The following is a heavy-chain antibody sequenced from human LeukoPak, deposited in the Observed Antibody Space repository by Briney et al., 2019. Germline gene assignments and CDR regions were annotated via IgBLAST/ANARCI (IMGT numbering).Heavy chain of an antibody. Sequence: PGGSLRLSCAASGITFSNNWMHWVRQGPGKGLVWISRINSDGGGAIYADSVKGRFTVSRDNAKNTLYLQMNSLRAEDTAVYCCTRDVPHNWFDTWGQGTLVTVSS. CDR1: GITFSNNW. J-gene: IGHJ5*02. V-gene: IGHV3-74*01. CDR2: INSDGGGA. CDR3: TRDVPHNWFDT.